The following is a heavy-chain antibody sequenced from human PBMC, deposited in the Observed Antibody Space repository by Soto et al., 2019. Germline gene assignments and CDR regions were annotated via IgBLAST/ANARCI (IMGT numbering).Heavy chain of an antibody. CDR2: IYYSGST. CDR3: ARRGPTVTRYYYYGMDV. V-gene: IGHV4-39*01. CDR1: GGSISSSSYY. D-gene: IGHD4-17*01. J-gene: IGHJ6*02. Sequence: KASETLSLTCTVSGGSISSSSYYWGWIRQPPGKGLEWIGSIYYSGSTYYNPSLKSRVTISVDTSKNQFSLKLSSVTAADTAVYYCARRGPTVTRYYYYGMDVWGQGTTVTVSS.